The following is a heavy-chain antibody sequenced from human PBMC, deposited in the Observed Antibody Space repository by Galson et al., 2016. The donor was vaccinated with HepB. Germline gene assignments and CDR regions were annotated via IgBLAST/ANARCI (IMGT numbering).Heavy chain of an antibody. CDR3: AKAAYFDSRGFPDN. J-gene: IGHJ4*02. Sequence: SLRLSCAASGFTFSGHSMHWVRQTPGKRLEYVSGITNQGGSTCFADSVKGRFTISRDNSNSTVYLQMSSLRPADTAVYYCAKAAYFDSRGFPDNWGQGTLVTVSS. V-gene: IGHV3-64D*06. CDR1: GFTFSGHS. D-gene: IGHD3-22*01. CDR2: ITNQGGST.